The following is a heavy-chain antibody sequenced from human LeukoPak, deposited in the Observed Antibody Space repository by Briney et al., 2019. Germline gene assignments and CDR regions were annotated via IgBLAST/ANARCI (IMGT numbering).Heavy chain of an antibody. J-gene: IGHJ4*02. D-gene: IGHD3-10*01. CDR1: GFTFSSYA. CDR2: ISYDGSNK. V-gene: IGHV3-30-3*01. CDR3: AARMVRGVKITHDY. Sequence: PGRSLRLSCAASGFTFSSYAMHWVRQAPGKGLEWVAVISYDGSNKYYADSVKGRFTISRDNSKNTLYLQMNSLRAEDTAVYYCAARMVRGVKITHDYWGQGTLVTVSS.